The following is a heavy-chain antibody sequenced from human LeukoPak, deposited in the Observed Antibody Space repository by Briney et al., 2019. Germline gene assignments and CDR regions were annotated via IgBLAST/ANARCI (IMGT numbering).Heavy chain of an antibody. V-gene: IGHV3-74*01. CDR3: ARGYYDSSEGGNEF. J-gene: IGHJ4*02. D-gene: IGHD3-22*01. CDR1: GFTFSNYW. CDR2: IDTDGSNT. Sequence: PGGSLRLSCAVSGFTFSNYWMHWVRQAPGRGLVWVSRIDTDGSNTNYADSVKGRFTISRDNAKNTLYLQMNSLRAEDTAVYYCARGYYDSSEGGNEFWGQGTLVTASS.